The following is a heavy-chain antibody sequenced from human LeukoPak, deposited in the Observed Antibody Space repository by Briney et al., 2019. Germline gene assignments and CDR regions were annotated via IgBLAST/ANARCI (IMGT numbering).Heavy chain of an antibody. J-gene: IGHJ6*02. Sequence: GGSLRLSCAASGFTFSSYSMNWVRQAPGKGLEWVSSISSSSSYIYYADSVKGRFTISRDNAKNTLYLQMGSLRAEDMAVYYCTKDSQQLPEYYYYFYGMDVWGQGTTVTVSS. CDR3: TKDSQQLPEYYYYFYGMDV. V-gene: IGHV3-21*01. D-gene: IGHD6-13*01. CDR1: GFTFSSYS. CDR2: ISSSSSYI.